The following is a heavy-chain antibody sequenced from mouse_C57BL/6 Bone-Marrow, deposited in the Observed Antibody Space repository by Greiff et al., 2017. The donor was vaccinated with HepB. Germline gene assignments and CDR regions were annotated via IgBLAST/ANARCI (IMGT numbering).Heavy chain of an antibody. CDR1: GFTFSSYA. Sequence: DVMLVESGGGLVKPGGSLKLSCAASGFTFSSYAMSWVRQTPEKRLEWVATISDGGSYTYYPDNVKGRFTISRDNAKNNLYLQMSHLKSEDTAMYYCASFYYGNYVGTYWGQGTLVTVSA. CDR3: ASFYYGNYVGTY. CDR2: ISDGGSYT. J-gene: IGHJ3*01. D-gene: IGHD2-1*01. V-gene: IGHV5-4*03.